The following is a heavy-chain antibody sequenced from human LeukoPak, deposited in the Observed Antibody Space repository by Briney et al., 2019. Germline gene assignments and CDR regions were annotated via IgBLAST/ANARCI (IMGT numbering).Heavy chain of an antibody. J-gene: IGHJ6*03. CDR1: GGSISSGSYY. D-gene: IGHD5-18*01. CDR2: IYTSGST. CDR3: ARLKANWRGIQLWSHYMDV. Sequence: SETPSLTCTVSGGSISSGSYYWSWIRQPAGKGLEWIGRIYTSGSTNYNPSLKSRVTISVDTSKNQFSLKLSSVTAADTAVYYCARLKANWRGIQLWSHYMDVWGKGTTVTISS. V-gene: IGHV4-61*02.